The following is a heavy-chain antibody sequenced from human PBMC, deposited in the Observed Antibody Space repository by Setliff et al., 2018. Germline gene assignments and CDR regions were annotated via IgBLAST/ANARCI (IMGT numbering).Heavy chain of an antibody. J-gene: IGHJ5*02. CDR1: GGSISSGGYY. Sequence: SETLSLTCTVSGGSISSGGYYWSWIRQHPGKGLEWIGYIYYSGSTYYNPSLKSRVTISVDTSKNQFSLKLNSVTAEDTAVYYCAKNGFGVVALGVNNWFDPWGQGTLVTVSS. CDR3: AKNGFGVVALGVNNWFDP. CDR2: IYYSGST. V-gene: IGHV4-31*03. D-gene: IGHD3-10*01.